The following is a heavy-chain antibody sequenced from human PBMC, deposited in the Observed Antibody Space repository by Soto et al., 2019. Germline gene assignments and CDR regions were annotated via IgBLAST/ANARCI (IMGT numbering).Heavy chain of an antibody. Sequence: SERRSRPWTVSHGSHSVSHVFWGWVGQPPGKGLGWFGDIACSATAYSNPSLGPRVTLPVDTFKNQFSLTLYPVTAADTAVYYCARTTCRHFDFWG. V-gene: IGHV4-39*01. D-gene: IGHD4-4*01. CDR3: ARTTCRHFDF. J-gene: IGHJ4*01. CDR1: HGSHSVSHVF. CDR2: IACSATA.